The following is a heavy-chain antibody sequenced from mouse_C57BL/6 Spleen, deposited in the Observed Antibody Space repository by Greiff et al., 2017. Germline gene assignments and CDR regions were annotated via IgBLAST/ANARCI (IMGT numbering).Heavy chain of an antibody. CDR3: ARPGYDYDGYFDV. J-gene: IGHJ1*03. Sequence: VQLQQPGAELVRPGSSVKLSCKASGYTFTSYWMDWVKQRPGQGLEWIGNIYPSDSETHYNQKFKDKATLTVDKSSSTAYMQLSSLTSEDSAVYYCARPGYDYDGYFDVWGTGTTVTVSS. CDR1: GYTFTSYW. D-gene: IGHD2-4*01. CDR2: IYPSDSET. V-gene: IGHV1-61*01.